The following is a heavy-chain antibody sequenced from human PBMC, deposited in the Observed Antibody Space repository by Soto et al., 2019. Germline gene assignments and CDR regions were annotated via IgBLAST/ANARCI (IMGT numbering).Heavy chain of an antibody. J-gene: IGHJ4*02. CDR1: GFTFSSYS. CDR2: ISSSSYI. Sequence: GGSLRLSCAASGFTFSSYSMNWVRQAPGKGLEWVSSISSSSYIYYADSVKGRFTISRDNAKNSLYLQMNSLRAEDTAVYYCASVGPGIAAAGMIDYWGQGTLVTVSS. CDR3: ASVGPGIAAAGMIDY. V-gene: IGHV3-21*01. D-gene: IGHD6-13*01.